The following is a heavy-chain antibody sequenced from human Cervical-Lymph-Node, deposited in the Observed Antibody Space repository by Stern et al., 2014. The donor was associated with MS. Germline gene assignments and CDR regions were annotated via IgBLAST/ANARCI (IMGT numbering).Heavy chain of an antibody. CDR1: GYTFSSYG. D-gene: IGHD4-23*01. J-gene: IGHJ5*02. CDR2: ISAYNDNT. V-gene: IGHV1-18*01. Sequence: QVQLVQSGAEVKKPGASVKVSCKASGYTFSSYGISWVRQAPGQGLEWMGWISAYNDNTNYAQNLQGRVTMTTDTSTTTAYMELRSLRSDDTAVYYCARLAHIREATVVTVDHWGQGTLVTVSS. CDR3: ARLAHIREATVVTVDH.